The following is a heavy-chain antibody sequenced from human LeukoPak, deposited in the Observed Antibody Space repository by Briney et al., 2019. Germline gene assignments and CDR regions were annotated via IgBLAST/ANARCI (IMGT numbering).Heavy chain of an antibody. CDR3: ATGSGAGARYYFDY. CDR1: GFTFSSYG. J-gene: IGHJ4*02. D-gene: IGHD3-10*01. Sequence: GGSLRLSCAASGFTFSSYGMHWVRQAPGKGLEWVAVIWYDGSNKYYADSVKGRFTISRDNSKNTLYLQMNSLRAEDTAVYYCATGSGAGARYYFDYWGQGTLVTASS. V-gene: IGHV3-33*01. CDR2: IWYDGSNK.